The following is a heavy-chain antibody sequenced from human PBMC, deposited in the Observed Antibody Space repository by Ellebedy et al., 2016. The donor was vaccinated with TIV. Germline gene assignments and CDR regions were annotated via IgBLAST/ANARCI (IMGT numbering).Heavy chain of an antibody. J-gene: IGHJ6*02. D-gene: IGHD2-15*01. CDR2: INSDGSST. CDR1: GFTFSSYW. Sequence: PGGSLRLSCVASGFTFSSYWIHWVRQVPEKGLVWVSRINSDGSSTSYADSVKCRFNISRDNATNTVYLQMNSLRAEYTAVYYCARTCSGCSCPPYGMDVWGQGTTVTVSS. CDR3: ARTCSGCSCPPYGMDV. V-gene: IGHV3-74*01.